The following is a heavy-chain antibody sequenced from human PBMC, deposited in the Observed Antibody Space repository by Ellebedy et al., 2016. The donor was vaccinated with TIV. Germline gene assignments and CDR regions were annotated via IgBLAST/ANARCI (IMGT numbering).Heavy chain of an antibody. J-gene: IGHJ6*02. D-gene: IGHD3-3*01. CDR3: ARIITIFGVVIGNYYYGMDV. CDR1: GGSISSYF. CDR2: IFSNDEK. Sequence: ETLSLTCTVSGGSISSYFWSWIRQPPGKALEWLAHIFSNDEKSYITSLKSRLTISKDTSKSQVVLTMTNMDPVDTATYYCARIITIFGVVIGNYYYGMDVWGQGTTVTVSS. V-gene: IGHV2-26*01.